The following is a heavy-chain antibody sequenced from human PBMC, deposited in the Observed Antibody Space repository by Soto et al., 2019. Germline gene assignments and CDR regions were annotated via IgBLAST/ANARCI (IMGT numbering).Heavy chain of an antibody. J-gene: IGHJ6*02. CDR2: ISSSSSTI. V-gene: IGHV3-48*02. CDR1: GFTFSSYS. Sequence: GSLRLSCAASGFTFSSYSMNWVRQAPGKGLEWVSYISSSSSTIYYADSVKGRFTISRDNAKNSLYLQMNSLRDEDTAVYYCARGGIQLWLSEGMDVWGQGTTVTAP. CDR3: ARGGIQLWLSEGMDV. D-gene: IGHD5-18*01.